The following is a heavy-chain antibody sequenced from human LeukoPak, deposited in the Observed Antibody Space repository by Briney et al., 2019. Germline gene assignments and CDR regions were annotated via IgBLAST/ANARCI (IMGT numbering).Heavy chain of an antibody. CDR3: ARARRGGENYGMDV. J-gene: IGHJ6*02. CDR1: RGTFSSYA. D-gene: IGHD3-10*01. V-gene: IGHV1-69*04. CDR2: IIPILGIA. Sequence: GAAVKVSCKSSRGTFSSYAISWGRQAPGQGLEWMGRIIPILGIANYAQKFQGRVTITADKSTSTAYMELSSLRSEDTAVYYCARARRGGENYGMDVWGQGTTVTVSS.